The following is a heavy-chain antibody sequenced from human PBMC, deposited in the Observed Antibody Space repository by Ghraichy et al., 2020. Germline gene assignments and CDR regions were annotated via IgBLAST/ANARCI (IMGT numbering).Heavy chain of an antibody. Sequence: GGSLRLSCTASGFTFDSYSLNWVRQAPGKGLEWVSSISSTGSFIYYADSVKGRFTISRDDAKNSLYLHMNSLRAEDTAVYYCARTSPPRSYGGRKYYFDYWGQGNLVTVSS. CDR3: ARTSPPRSYGGRKYYFDY. V-gene: IGHV3-21*01. CDR1: GFTFDSYS. D-gene: IGHD4-23*01. J-gene: IGHJ4*02. CDR2: ISSTGSFI.